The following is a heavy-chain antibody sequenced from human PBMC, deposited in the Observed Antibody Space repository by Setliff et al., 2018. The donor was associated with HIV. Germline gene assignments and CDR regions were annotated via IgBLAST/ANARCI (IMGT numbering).Heavy chain of an antibody. CDR1: GGSVSSPSYY. CDR2: VYNSGLT. J-gene: IGHJ5*02. V-gene: IGHV4-39*07. CDR3: ATCRHRPSNWFDP. Sequence: SETLSLTCAVSGGSVSSPSYYWGWIRQPPGKGLEWIGSVYNSGLTFKNPSLKSRVSISVDRSGNQFSLRLTSVTAADTAVYYCATCRHRPSNWFDPWGQGTVVTVSS.